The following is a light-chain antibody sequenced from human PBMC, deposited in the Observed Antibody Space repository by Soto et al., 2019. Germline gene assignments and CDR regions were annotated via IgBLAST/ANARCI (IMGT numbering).Light chain of an antibody. CDR3: QQANSFPQFT. Sequence: DIHMTQSPSSVFASVGDRVTITCRASQAISNGLAWYQQKPGKAPKLLIHTASTLQRGVPSRFSGSGSGTDFTLTISSLQPEDFATYYCQQANSFPQFTFGPGTRVDIK. CDR1: QAISNG. CDR2: TAS. J-gene: IGKJ3*01. V-gene: IGKV1-12*01.